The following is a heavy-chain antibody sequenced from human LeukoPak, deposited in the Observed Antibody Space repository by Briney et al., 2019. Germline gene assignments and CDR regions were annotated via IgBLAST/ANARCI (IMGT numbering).Heavy chain of an antibody. Sequence: GSLRLSCAASGFTVSSNYMSWIRQPPGKGLEWIGYIYYSGSTNYNPSLKSRVTISVDTSKNQFSLKLSSVTPADTAVYYCARDLYNWLDPWGQGTLVTVSS. CDR3: ARDLYNWLDP. J-gene: IGHJ5*02. CDR2: IYYSGST. V-gene: IGHV4-59*02. CDR1: GFTVSSNY.